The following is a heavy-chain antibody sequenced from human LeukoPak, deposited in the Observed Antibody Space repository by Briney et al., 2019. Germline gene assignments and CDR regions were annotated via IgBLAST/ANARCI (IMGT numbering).Heavy chain of an antibody. V-gene: IGHV1-69*10. CDR1: GGTFSSYA. D-gene: IGHD3-10*01. CDR3: ARASRGLLWFGELSYFDY. Sequence: ASVKVSFKASGGTFSSYAISWVRQAPGQGLEWMGGIVPILGTANYAQKFQGRVTITADKSTSTAYMELSSLRSEDTAVYYCARASRGLLWFGELSYFDYWGQGTLVTVSS. CDR2: IVPILGTA. J-gene: IGHJ4*02.